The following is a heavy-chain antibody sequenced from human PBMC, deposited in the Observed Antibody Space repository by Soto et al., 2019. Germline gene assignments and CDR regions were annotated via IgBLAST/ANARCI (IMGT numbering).Heavy chain of an antibody. J-gene: IGHJ4*02. D-gene: IGHD2-15*01. CDR2: INHSGST. CDR1: GGSFSGYY. V-gene: IGHV4-34*01. Sequence: QVQLQQWGAGLLKPSETLSLTCAVYGGSFSGYYWSWIRQPPGKGLEWIGEINHSGSTNYNPSLKSRVTISVDTSKNQFSLKLSSVTAADTAVYYCARGLLMVAATDFDYWGQGTLVTVSS. CDR3: ARGLLMVAATDFDY.